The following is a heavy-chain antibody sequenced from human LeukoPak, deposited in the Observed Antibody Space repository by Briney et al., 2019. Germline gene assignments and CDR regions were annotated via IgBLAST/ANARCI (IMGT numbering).Heavy chain of an antibody. D-gene: IGHD6-13*01. V-gene: IGHV3-23*01. CDR2: LSANGGST. J-gene: IGHJ4*02. CDR3: AKPPPDSSSWLFDY. CDR1: GFTFSTYA. Sequence: GGSLRLSCAASGFTFSTYAMSWVRQAPGKGLEWVSTLSANGGSTYYADSVKGRFTISRDNSKDTLNLQMNSLRVEDTAVYYCAKPPPDSSSWLFDYWGQGTLVTVSS.